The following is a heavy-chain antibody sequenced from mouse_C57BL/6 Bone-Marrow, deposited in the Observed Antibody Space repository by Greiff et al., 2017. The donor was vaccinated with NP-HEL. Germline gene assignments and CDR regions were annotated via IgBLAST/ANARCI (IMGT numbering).Heavy chain of an antibody. CDR1: GYTFTSYG. D-gene: IGHD1-1*01. V-gene: IGHV1-81*01. CDR2: IYPRSGNT. CDR3: ARRTTVVATEDY. Sequence: VQLQQSGAELARPGASVKLSCKASGYTFTSYGISWVKQRPGQGLEWIGAIYPRSGNTYYNEKFKGKATLTADKSSSTAYMELRSLTSEDSAVYFCARRTTVVATEDYWGQGTSVTVSS. J-gene: IGHJ4*01.